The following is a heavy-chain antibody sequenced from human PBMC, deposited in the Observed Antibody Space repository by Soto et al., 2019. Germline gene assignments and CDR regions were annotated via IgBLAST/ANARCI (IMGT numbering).Heavy chain of an antibody. D-gene: IGHD4-17*01. CDR2: IYYSGST. CDR1: GGSISSYY. J-gene: IGHJ4*02. Sequence: SETLSLTCTVSGGSISSYYWSWIRQPPGKGLEWIGYIYYSGSTNYNPCLKSRVTISVDTSKNQFSLKLSSVAAADTAVYYCARAYGYYFDYWGQGTLVTVSS. V-gene: IGHV4-59*01. CDR3: ARAYGYYFDY.